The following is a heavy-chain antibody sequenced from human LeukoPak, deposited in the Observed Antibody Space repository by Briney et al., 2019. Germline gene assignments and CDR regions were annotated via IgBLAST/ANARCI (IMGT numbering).Heavy chain of an antibody. Sequence: GGSLRLSCAASGFTFSDYYMSWIRQAPGKGLEWVSYISSSGSTIYYADSVKGRFTISRDNAKNSLYLQMNSLRAEDTAVYYCARDLEYSSSWPYMDVWGQGTTVTVSS. CDR2: ISSSGSTI. CDR3: ARDLEYSSSWPYMDV. D-gene: IGHD6-13*01. V-gene: IGHV3-11*01. CDR1: GFTFSDYY. J-gene: IGHJ6*02.